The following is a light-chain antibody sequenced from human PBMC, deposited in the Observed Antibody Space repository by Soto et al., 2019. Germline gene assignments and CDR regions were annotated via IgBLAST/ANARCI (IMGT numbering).Light chain of an antibody. CDR3: CSYGGSYTWV. V-gene: IGLV2-11*01. CDR1: SGDVGGYHF. Sequence: QSALTQPRSVSGSPGQSVTISCTGTSGDVGGYHFVSWYQQHPGKAPTNMIFDVSQRPSGVPDRFSGSKSGNTASLTISGRQADDEADYYCCSYGGSYTWVFGGGTKLTVL. CDR2: DVS. J-gene: IGLJ3*02.